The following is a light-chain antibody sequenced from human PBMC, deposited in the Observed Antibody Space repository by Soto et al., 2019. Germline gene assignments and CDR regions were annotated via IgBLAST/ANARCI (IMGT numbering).Light chain of an antibody. J-gene: IGKJ5*01. Sequence: EIVMTQSPATLSVSPGERATLSCRASQSVSSNLAWYQQKPGQAPRLLIYGASTRATGIPVRFSGIRSATDFTLTISSLQSEDFALYYCQHYNNSPPTFGQGTRLKIK. CDR1: QSVSSN. CDR3: QHYNNSPPT. CDR2: GAS. V-gene: IGKV3-15*01.